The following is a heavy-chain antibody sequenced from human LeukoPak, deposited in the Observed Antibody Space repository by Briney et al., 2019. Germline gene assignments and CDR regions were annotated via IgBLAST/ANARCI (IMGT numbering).Heavy chain of an antibody. Sequence: ASVKVSFKASGYTFTSYYMHWVRQAPGQGLEWMGIINPSGGSTSYAQKFQGRVTMTRDTSTSTVYMELSSLRSEDTAVYYCARENSWEVAFDYWGQGTLVTVSS. J-gene: IGHJ4*02. D-gene: IGHD6-13*01. CDR2: INPSGGST. V-gene: IGHV1-46*01. CDR1: GYTFTSYY. CDR3: ARENSWEVAFDY.